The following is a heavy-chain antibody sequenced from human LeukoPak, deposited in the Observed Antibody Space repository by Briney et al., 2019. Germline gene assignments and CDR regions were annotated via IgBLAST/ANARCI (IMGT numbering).Heavy chain of an antibody. CDR2: INHSGST. CDR1: GGSFSGYY. V-gene: IGHV4-34*01. J-gene: IGHJ4*02. D-gene: IGHD1-26*01. CDR3: ARGDSSVGLNY. Sequence: SSETLSLTCAVYGGSFSGYYWSWIRQPPGKGLEWIGEINHSGSTNYNPSLKSRVTISVDTSKSPFSLKLSSVTAADTAVYYCARGDSSVGLNYWGQGTLVTVSS.